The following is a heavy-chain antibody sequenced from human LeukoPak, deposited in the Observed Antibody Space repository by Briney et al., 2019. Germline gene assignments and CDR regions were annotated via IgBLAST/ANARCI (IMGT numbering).Heavy chain of an antibody. CDR1: GFTFSSYV. J-gene: IGHJ4*02. CDR2: ISSDGSNK. CDR3: AKGYYGDYADY. D-gene: IGHD4-17*01. V-gene: IGHV3-30*04. Sequence: GGSLRLSCAASGFTFSSYVMQWVRQVPGKGLEWVAVISSDGSNKYYTDSVKGRFTISRDNSKNTLYLQMNSLRAEDTAVYYCAKGYYGDYADYWGQGTLVTVSS.